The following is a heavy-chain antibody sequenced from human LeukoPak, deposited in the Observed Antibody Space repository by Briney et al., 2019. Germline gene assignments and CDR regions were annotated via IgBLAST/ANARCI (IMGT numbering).Heavy chain of an antibody. CDR3: ARGARSFDY. V-gene: IGHV4-34*01. J-gene: IGHJ4*02. CDR1: GGSFSGYY. Sequence: PSETLSLTCAVYGGSFSGYYWSWIRQPPGKGLEWIGEINHSGSTNYNPSLKSRVTISVDTSKNQFSLKVSSVTAADTAVYFCARGARSFDYWGQGTLVTVSS. CDR2: INHSGST.